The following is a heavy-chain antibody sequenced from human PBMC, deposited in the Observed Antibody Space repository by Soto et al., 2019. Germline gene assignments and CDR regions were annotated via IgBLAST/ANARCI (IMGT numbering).Heavy chain of an antibody. D-gene: IGHD6-13*01. CDR2: MNPRSGNT. CDR1: GYTFTSWD. CDR3: SASSWTGAGLDF. V-gene: IGHV1-8*01. Sequence: QVQLVQSGAEVKKPGASVKVSCKASGYTFTSWDVYWVRQAAGQGLEWMGYMNPRSGNTGYEQKFHGRVTMTMDTSISTAYMELCSLTSDDTAVYYCSASSWTGAGLDFWGQGTPVTVSS. J-gene: IGHJ4*01.